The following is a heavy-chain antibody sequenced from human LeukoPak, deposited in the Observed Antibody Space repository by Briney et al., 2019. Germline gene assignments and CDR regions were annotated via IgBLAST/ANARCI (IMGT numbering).Heavy chain of an antibody. CDR1: GYTFTGYY. V-gene: IGHV1-69*04. Sequence: SVKVSCKASGYTFTGYYIHWVRQAPGQGLEWMGRIIPILGIANYAQKFQGRVTITADKSTSTAYMELSSLRSEDTAVYYCARDLMTRAAFDIWGQGTMVTVSS. CDR2: IIPILGIA. CDR3: ARDLMTRAAFDI. J-gene: IGHJ3*02.